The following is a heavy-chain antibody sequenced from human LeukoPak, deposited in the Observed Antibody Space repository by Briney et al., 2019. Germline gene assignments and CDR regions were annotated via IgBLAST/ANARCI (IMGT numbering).Heavy chain of an antibody. CDR2: IIPIFDEP. V-gene: IGHV1-69*06. J-gene: IGHJ4*02. CDR1: GGRLNSYA. D-gene: IGHD3-9*01. Sequence: SVKVSCKTSGGRLNSYAITWVRQAPGQGLEWMGVIIPIFDEPHYAQKFQGRVTITADKSTSTAYIEVSSLRSDDTAVYYCATARGDILTDLQFWGPGTTVTVSS. CDR3: ATARGDILTDLQF.